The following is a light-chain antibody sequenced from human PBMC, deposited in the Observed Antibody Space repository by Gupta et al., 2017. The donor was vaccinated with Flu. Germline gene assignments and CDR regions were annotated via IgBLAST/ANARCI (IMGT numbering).Light chain of an antibody. CDR3: ATWDDSLNGPV. Sequence: QSLLTQPPSSSGTPGQRVPISCSCSNSNIGRNTLSWYQQLPGAAPKLIIQNDNQRPSGVPVRFSGSKAGTSASLTISGLQSEDEGDFYCATWDDSLNGPVFGGGTRLTVL. CDR2: NDN. V-gene: IGLV1-44*01. J-gene: IGLJ3*02. CDR1: NSNIGRNT.